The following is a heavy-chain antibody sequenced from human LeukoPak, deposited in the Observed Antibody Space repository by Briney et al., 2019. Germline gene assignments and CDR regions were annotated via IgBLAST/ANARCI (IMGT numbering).Heavy chain of an antibody. CDR1: GYTFTTFD. CDR2: VNPNSDTT. J-gene: IGHJ6*02. CDR3: AILASAAQTYYYYGMDV. V-gene: IGHV1-8*01. D-gene: IGHD6-13*01. Sequence: ASVKVSCKASGYTFTTFDINWVRQATGQGLEWMGWVNPNSDTTGYAQKFQGRVTMTWHTSIGTAYMELSSLRSEDTAVYYCAILASAAQTYYYYGMDVWGQGTTVTVSS.